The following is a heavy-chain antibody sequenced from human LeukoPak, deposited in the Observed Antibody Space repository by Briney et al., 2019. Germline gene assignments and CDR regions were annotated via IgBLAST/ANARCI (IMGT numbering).Heavy chain of an antibody. CDR2: MSDSGGIT. V-gene: IGHV3-23*01. J-gene: IGHJ4*02. Sequence: GGSLRLSCAASGFTFSTYVMSWVRQAPGKGLERVSTMSDSGGITHYADSVKGRFTISRDNSKNTLYLQMNSLRVEDTAVYYCARDLGVFVGAEDYWGQGTLVTVSS. CDR1: GFTFSTYV. D-gene: IGHD1-26*01. CDR3: ARDLGVFVGAEDY.